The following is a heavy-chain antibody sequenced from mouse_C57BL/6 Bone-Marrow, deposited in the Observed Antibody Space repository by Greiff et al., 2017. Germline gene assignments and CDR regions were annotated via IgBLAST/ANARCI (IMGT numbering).Heavy chain of an antibody. J-gene: IGHJ4*01. CDR3: ARRIGYAMDY. Sequence: QVQLQQSGAELVKPGASVKMSCKASGYTFTSYWITWVKQRPGQGLEWIGDIYPGSGSTNYNEKFKSKATLTVDTSSSTAYMQLSSLTSEDAAVYYCARRIGYAMDYWGQGTSVTVSS. CDR1: GYTFTSYW. D-gene: IGHD2-14*01. V-gene: IGHV1-55*01. CDR2: IYPGSGST.